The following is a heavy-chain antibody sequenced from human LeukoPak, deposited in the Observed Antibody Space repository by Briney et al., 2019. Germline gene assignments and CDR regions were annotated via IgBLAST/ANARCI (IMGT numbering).Heavy chain of an antibody. CDR3: LMEVGSGSAMGI. CDR2: IKQDGSEK. J-gene: IGHJ3*02. Sequence: GGSLRLSCAASGFTFSSYWMSWVRQAPGKGLEWVANIKQDGSEKYYVDSVKGRFTISRDNAKNSLYLQMNSLRAEDTAVYYCLMEVGSGSAMGIWGQGTMVAVSS. V-gene: IGHV3-7*01. CDR1: GFTFSSYW. D-gene: IGHD3-10*01.